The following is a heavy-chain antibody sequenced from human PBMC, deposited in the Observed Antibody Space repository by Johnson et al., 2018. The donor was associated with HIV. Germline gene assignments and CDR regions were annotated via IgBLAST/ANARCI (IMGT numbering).Heavy chain of an antibody. D-gene: IGHD6-19*01. Sequence: EVQLLESGGGLVQPGGSLRLSCAASGFTFSSYAMSWVRQAPGKGLEWVSAISGSGGTYYADSVKGRFTISRDNSKNTLYLQMKSLRAEDTAVYYCAREGGAVASRGFDIWGQGTMVTVSS. CDR3: AREGGAVASRGFDI. J-gene: IGHJ3*02. CDR1: GFTFSSYA. V-gene: IGHV3-23*01. CDR2: ISGSGGT.